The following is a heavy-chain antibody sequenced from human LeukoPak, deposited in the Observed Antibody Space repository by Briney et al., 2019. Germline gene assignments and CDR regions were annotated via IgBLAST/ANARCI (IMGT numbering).Heavy chain of an antibody. Sequence: SETLSLTCTVSGGSISSYYWSWIRQPPGKGLEWIGYIYYSGSTNYNPSLKSRVTISVDTSKNQFSLKLSSVTAADTAVYYCARQGRPPSSRGYYYDSSGFYYYGRDVGGKGPTATVPP. CDR1: GGSISSYY. J-gene: IGHJ6*04. CDR3: ARQGRPPSSRGYYYDSSGFYYYGRDV. D-gene: IGHD3-22*01. CDR2: IYYSGST. V-gene: IGHV4-59*08.